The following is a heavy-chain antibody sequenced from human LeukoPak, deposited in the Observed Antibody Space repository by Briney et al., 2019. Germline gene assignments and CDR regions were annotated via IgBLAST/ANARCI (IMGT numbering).Heavy chain of an antibody. Sequence: GGSLRLSCAASGFTIGSNLMSWVRQAPGKGLEWVSVIYAAGDTYYADSVKGRFTISRDNSKNTLYLQMNSLRAEDTAVYYCARSGSGWFDYWGQGTLVTASS. CDR2: IYAAGDT. CDR1: GFTIGSNL. J-gene: IGHJ4*02. CDR3: ARSGSGWFDY. D-gene: IGHD6-19*01. V-gene: IGHV3-53*01.